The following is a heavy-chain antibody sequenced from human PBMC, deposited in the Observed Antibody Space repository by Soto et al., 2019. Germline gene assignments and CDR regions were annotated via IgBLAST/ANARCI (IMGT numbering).Heavy chain of an antibody. V-gene: IGHV3-33*01. CDR3: ARDPFRGGSGSYNWFDP. CDR1: GFTFSSYG. CDR2: IWYDGSNK. J-gene: IGHJ5*02. Sequence: PGGSLRLSCAASGFTFSSYGMHWVRQAPGKGLEWVAVIWYDGSNKYYADSVKGRFTISRDNSKNTLYLQMNSLRAEDTAVYYCARDPFRGGSGSYNWFDPWGQGTLVTVSS. D-gene: IGHD3-10*01.